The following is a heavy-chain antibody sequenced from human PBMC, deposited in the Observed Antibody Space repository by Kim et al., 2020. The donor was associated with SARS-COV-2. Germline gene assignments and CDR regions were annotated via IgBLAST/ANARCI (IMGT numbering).Heavy chain of an antibody. CDR3: AKLPYFESYGSH. D-gene: IGHD3-10*01. J-gene: IGHJ4*02. V-gene: IGHV3-23*01. Sequence: NPDSVKGRLTISRDNSKNTLYLQMNSLRAEDTAVYYCAKLPYFESYGSHWGQGTLVTVSS.